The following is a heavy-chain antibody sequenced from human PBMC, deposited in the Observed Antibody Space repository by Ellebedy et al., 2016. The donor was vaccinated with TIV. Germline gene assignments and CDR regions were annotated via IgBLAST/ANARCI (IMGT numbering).Heavy chain of an antibody. J-gene: IGHJ4*01. CDR2: IYYSGTS. V-gene: IGHV4-39*07. CDR1: GGSVSTTNFY. Sequence: MPSETLSLTCTVSGGSVSTTNFYWGWVRQPPGKGLEWIGTIYYSGTSQYNPSLESRVTISIDASKDQFSLRMSSLTAADTAIYYCARVYYNGGHNFSPGEWGQGTLVTVSS. D-gene: IGHD3-10*01. CDR3: ARVYYNGGHNFSPGE.